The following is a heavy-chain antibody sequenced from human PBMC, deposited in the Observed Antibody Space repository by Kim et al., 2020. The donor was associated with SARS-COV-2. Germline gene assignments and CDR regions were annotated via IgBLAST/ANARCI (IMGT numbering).Heavy chain of an antibody. J-gene: IGHJ6*02. V-gene: IGHV4-34*01. Sequence: RVTISVDTSKNQFSLKLSSVTAADTAVYYCARFGRRHSSGPSGWLYGMDVWGQGTTVTVSS. CDR3: ARFGRRHSSGPSGWLYGMDV. D-gene: IGHD3-22*01.